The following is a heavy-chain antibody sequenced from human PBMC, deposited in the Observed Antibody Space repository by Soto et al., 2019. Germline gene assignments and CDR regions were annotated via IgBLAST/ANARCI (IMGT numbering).Heavy chain of an antibody. CDR3: ARGQASHIAMDD. J-gene: IGHJ6*01. CDR2: INPAGPTT. CDR1: GYTSTFSH. V-gene: IGHV1-46*01. Sequence: ASVKVSRKASGYTSTFSHLHWVLQAPGQRIEWMGIINPAGPTTTYAQKFQGSVTMSRDTSTNTVYMELSSLRSEDTGVYYCARGQASHIAMDDWGQGTAV.